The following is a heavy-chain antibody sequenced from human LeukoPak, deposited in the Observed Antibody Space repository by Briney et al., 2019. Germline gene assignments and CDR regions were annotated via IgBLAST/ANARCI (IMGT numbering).Heavy chain of an antibody. D-gene: IGHD3-22*01. CDR3: ARGGHYYDSSGYYSLYYYYYGMDV. Sequence: ASVELSCKASGYTFTGYYMHWVRQAPGQGLEWMGWINPNSGGTNYAQKFQGRVTMTRNTSISTAYMELSSLRSEDTAVYYCARGGHYYDSSGYYSLYYYYYGMDVWGQGTTVTVSS. V-gene: IGHV1-2*02. J-gene: IGHJ6*02. CDR1: GYTFTGYY. CDR2: INPNSGGT.